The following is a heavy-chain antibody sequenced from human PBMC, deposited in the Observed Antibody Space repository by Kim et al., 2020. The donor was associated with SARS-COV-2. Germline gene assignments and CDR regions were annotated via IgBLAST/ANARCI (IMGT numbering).Heavy chain of an antibody. D-gene: IGHD3-22*01. V-gene: IGHV3-11*04. CDR3: ARDQVDSSEFFDY. Sequence: YAGSIKSLITTSKDNAKNSLYLQMNSLGAEDTAVYYCARDQVDSSEFFDYWGQGTLVTVSS. J-gene: IGHJ4*02.